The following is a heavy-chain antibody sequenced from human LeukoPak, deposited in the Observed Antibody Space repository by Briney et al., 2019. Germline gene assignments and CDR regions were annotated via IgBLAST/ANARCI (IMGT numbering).Heavy chain of an antibody. CDR2: IKEDGTEK. J-gene: IGHJ4*02. V-gene: IGHV3-7*03. Sequence: GGSLRLSCAGSGFTFSDFWMTWVRQTPGKGLEWVANIKEDGTEKNLVDSVKGRFTISRDNTKNTLYLQMNSLRAEDTAVYYCAKDGGYSDYWGQGTLVTVSS. D-gene: IGHD5-12*01. CDR1: GFTFSDFW. CDR3: AKDGGYSDY.